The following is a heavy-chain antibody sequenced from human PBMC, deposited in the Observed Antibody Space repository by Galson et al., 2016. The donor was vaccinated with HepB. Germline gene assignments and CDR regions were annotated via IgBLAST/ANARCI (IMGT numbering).Heavy chain of an antibody. CDR3: ARASYYYDSSDYRASYYFDY. Sequence: SLRLSCAASGFTFSSYAMYWVRQAPGKGLERVAVISYAGSNKYYADSVKGRFTISRDNAKNSLYLQMNSLRAEDTAVYYCARASYYYDSSDYRASYYFDYWGQGTLVTVSS. CDR1: GFTFSSYA. V-gene: IGHV3-30*03. D-gene: IGHD3-22*01. J-gene: IGHJ4*02. CDR2: ISYAGSNK.